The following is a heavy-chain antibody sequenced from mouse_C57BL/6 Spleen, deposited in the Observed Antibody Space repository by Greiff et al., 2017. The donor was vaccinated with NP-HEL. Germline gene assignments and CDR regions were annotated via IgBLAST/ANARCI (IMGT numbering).Heavy chain of an antibody. CDR1: GYTFTSYW. D-gene: IGHD2-5*01. Sequence: QVQLQQPGAELVKPGASVKLSCKASGYTFTSYWMHWVKQRPGQGLEWIGMIHPNSGSTNYNEKFKSKATLTVDKSSSTAYMQLSSLTSEDSAVYYCAREYYSNSHWYFDVWGTGTTVTVSS. V-gene: IGHV1-64*01. CDR3: AREYYSNSHWYFDV. J-gene: IGHJ1*03. CDR2: IHPNSGST.